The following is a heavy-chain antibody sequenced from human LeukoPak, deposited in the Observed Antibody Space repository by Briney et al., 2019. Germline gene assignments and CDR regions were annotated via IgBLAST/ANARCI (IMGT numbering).Heavy chain of an antibody. CDR3: ARDGYYYDSSGYYP. Sequence: SETLSLTCTVSGGSISSCYWSWIRQPPGKGLEWIGYIYYSGSTNYNPSLKSRVTISVDTSKNQFSLKLSSVTAADTAVYYCARDGYYYDSSGYYPWGQGTLVTVSS. CDR2: IYYSGST. CDR1: GGSISSCY. V-gene: IGHV4-59*01. D-gene: IGHD3-22*01. J-gene: IGHJ5*02.